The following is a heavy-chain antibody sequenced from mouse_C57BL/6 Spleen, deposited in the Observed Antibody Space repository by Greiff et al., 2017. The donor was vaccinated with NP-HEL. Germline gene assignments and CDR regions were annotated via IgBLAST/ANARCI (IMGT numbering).Heavy chain of an antibody. CDR2: IHPNSGST. CDR1: GYTFTSYW. CDR3: ARKRTGTGYFDY. D-gene: IGHD4-1*01. V-gene: IGHV1-64*01. Sequence: VQLQQPGAELVKPGASVKLSCKASGYTFTSYWMHWVKQRPGQGLEWIGMIHPNSGSTNYNEKFKSKATLTVDKSSSTAYMQLSSLTSEDSAVYYCARKRTGTGYFDYWGQGTTLSLL. J-gene: IGHJ2*01.